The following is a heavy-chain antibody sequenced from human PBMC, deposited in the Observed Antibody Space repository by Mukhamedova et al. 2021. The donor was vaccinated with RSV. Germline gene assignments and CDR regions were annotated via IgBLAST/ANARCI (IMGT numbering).Heavy chain of an antibody. D-gene: IGHD2-2*01. Sequence: EYMGWISPYNNNTNYAQNLQGRVTLTTDTSTSTAYMELRSLRSDDTAVYFCARDQCSGTSCYPNWFDSWGPGTLVTVSS. CDR2: ISPYNNNT. CDR3: ARDQCSGTSCYPNWFDS. J-gene: IGHJ5*01. V-gene: IGHV1-18*01.